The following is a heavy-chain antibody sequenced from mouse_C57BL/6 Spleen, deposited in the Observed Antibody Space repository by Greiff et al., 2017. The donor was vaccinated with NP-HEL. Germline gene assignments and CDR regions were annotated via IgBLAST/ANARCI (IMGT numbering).Heavy chain of an antibody. CDR3: TTGLRQDWFAY. J-gene: IGHJ3*01. CDR1: GFNIQDYY. D-gene: IGHD2-4*01. CDR2: IDPEDGDT. V-gene: IGHV14-1*01. Sequence: VQLQQSGAELVRPGASVKLSCTASGFNIQDYYMHWVKQRPEPGLEWIGRIDPEDGDTEYAPKFQGKATMTADTSSNTAYLQLSSLTSEDTAVYYCTTGLRQDWFAYWGQGTLVTVSA.